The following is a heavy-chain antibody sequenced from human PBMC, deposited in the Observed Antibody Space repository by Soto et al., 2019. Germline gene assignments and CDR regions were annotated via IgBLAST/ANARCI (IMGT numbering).Heavy chain of an antibody. CDR1: GYTFTSYY. Sequence: GASVKVSCKASGYTFTSYYMHWVRQAPGQGLEWMGIINPSGGSTSYAQKFQGRVTMTRDTSTSTVYMELSSLRSEDTAVYYCARGGPYTGARQDAFDIWGQGTMVTVSS. D-gene: IGHD1-26*01. CDR3: ARGGPYTGARQDAFDI. CDR2: INPSGGST. V-gene: IGHV1-46*01. J-gene: IGHJ3*02.